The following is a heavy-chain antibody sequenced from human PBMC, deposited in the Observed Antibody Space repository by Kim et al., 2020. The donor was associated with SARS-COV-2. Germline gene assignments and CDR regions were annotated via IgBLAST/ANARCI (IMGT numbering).Heavy chain of an antibody. Sequence: ASVKVSCKASGYTFTSYYMHWVRQAPGQGLEWMGIINPSGGSTSFAQKFQGRVTMTRDTSTSTVYMELSSLRSEDTAVYYCARGGVVVVPAAMFAFDIWGQGTMVTVSS. D-gene: IGHD2-2*01. CDR2: INPSGGST. CDR1: GYTFTSYY. V-gene: IGHV1-46*01. CDR3: ARGGVVVVPAAMFAFDI. J-gene: IGHJ3*02.